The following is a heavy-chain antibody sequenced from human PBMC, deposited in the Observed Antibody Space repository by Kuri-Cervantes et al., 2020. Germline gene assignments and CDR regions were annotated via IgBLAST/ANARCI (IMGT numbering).Heavy chain of an antibody. J-gene: IGHJ3*02. CDR2: ISYDGSNK. D-gene: IGHD4-17*01. V-gene: IGHV3-30*03. CDR1: GFTFSSYG. CDR3: AIQRTTVKTWDAFDI. Sequence: GESLKISCAASGFTFSSYGMHWVRQAPGKGLEWVAVISYDGSNKYYADSVKGRFTISRDNSNNTLYLQMNSLRAEDTAVYYCAIQRTTVKTWDAFDIWGQGTTVTVSS.